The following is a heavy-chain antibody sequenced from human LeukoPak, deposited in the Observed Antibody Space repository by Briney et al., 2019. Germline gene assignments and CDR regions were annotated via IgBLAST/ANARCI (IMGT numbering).Heavy chain of an antibody. CDR2: ITANGGYT. D-gene: IGHD2-15*01. Sequence: GGSLRLSCAASAFSFSKFALIWVRQAPGKGLEWVSAITANGGYTLYADAVKGRFTISRDNAEKSLYLQMNSLRAEDTAVYYCARDRGGSYSAIDYWGQGTLVTVSS. CDR1: AFSFSKFA. CDR3: ARDRGGSYSAIDY. J-gene: IGHJ4*02. V-gene: IGHV3-21*01.